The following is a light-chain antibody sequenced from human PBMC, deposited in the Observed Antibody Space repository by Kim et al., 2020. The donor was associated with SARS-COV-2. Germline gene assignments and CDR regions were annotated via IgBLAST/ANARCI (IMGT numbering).Light chain of an antibody. CDR2: VEKDGSH. V-gene: IGLV4-69*01. Sequence: QPVLTQSPSASASLGASVKLTCTLNSEHSKNAIAWHQQRPEKGPRYLMKVEKDGSHTKGDEVPDRFSGSSSGAERCLTISGLQFEDEAAYYCQTWGTGFVVFGGGTQLTVL. CDR3: QTWGTGFVV. CDR1: SEHSKNA. J-gene: IGLJ3*02.